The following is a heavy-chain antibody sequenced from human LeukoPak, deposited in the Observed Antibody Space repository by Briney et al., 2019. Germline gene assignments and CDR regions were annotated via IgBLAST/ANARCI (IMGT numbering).Heavy chain of an antibody. J-gene: IGHJ4*02. V-gene: IGHV3-9*01. CDR2: ISWNSGYI. CDR1: GFTFSSYV. CDR3: AKDSSSSIDY. Sequence: GGSLRLSCAASGFTFSSYVMTWVRQSPGKGLEWVSGISWNSGYIAYADSVKGRFTISRDNAKNSLYLQMNSLRAEDTALYYCAKDSSSSIDYWGQGTLVTVSS. D-gene: IGHD6-13*01.